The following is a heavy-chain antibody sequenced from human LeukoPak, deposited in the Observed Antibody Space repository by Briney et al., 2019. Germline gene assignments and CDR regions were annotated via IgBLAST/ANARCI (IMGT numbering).Heavy chain of an antibody. D-gene: IGHD4-17*01. Sequence: SGGSLRLSCAASGFTFSNAWMSWVRQAPGKGLEWVGRIKSKTDGGTTDYAAPVKGRFTISRDDSKNTLYLQMNSLKTEDTAVYYCTTDIGPNKFYGDYDYFDYWGQGTLVTVSS. J-gene: IGHJ4*02. CDR2: IKSKTDGGTT. CDR3: TTDIGPNKFYGDYDYFDY. V-gene: IGHV3-15*01. CDR1: GFTFSNAW.